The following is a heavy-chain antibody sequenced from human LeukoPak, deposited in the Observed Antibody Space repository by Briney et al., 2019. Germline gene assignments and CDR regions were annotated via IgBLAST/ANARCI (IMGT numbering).Heavy chain of an antibody. CDR1: GYTFTGYY. CDR3: ARARDGGVDY. D-gene: IGHD2-21*02. CDR2: MIPNSGNT. V-gene: IGHV1-8*02. J-gene: IGHJ4*02. Sequence: GASVKVSCKASGYTFTGYYMHWVRQATGQGLEWMGWMIPNSGNTAYAQKFQGRVTMTRSTSISTAYMELSSLRSEDTAVYYCARARDGGVDYWGQGTLVTVSS.